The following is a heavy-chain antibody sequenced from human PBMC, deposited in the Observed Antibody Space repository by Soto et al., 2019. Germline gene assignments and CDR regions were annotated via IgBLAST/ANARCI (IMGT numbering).Heavy chain of an antibody. CDR1: GFTFSSYA. CDR2: ISGSGGST. J-gene: IGHJ4*02. Sequence: GGSLRLSCAASGFTFSSYAMSWVRQAPGKGLEWVSAISGSGGSTNYADSVKGRFTISRDNSKNTLYLQMNSLRAEDTAVYYWEKEYSYCPGGGYWGQGTLVTVSS. D-gene: IGHD5-18*01. V-gene: IGHV3-23*01. CDR3: EKEYSYCPGGGY.